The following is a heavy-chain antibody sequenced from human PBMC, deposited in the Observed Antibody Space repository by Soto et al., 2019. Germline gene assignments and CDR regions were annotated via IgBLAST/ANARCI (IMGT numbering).Heavy chain of an antibody. CDR2: ISSSSGTI. Sequence: VQLVESGGGLVKPGGSLRLSCAASGFTFSDYYMTWIRQAPGSGLEWVSYISSSSGTISYANSVKGRFTISRENAQNALFPQMTSMRAADTAVYYCARGTYRSKTDFDYWGQGTLVTASS. CDR1: GFTFSDYY. CDR3: ARGTYRSKTDFDY. V-gene: IGHV3-11*01. D-gene: IGHD6-13*01. J-gene: IGHJ4*02.